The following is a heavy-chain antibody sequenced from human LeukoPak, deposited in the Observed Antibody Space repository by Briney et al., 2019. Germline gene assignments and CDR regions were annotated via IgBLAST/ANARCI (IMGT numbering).Heavy chain of an antibody. J-gene: IGHJ3*02. CDR1: GYTFTSYY. CDR3: ARDIIPDSSVFHAFDI. D-gene: IGHD3-22*01. CDR2: INPSGGST. V-gene: IGHV1-46*01. Sequence: GASVKVSCKATGYTFTSYYVHWVRHAPGQGLEWMGIINPSGGSTSYAQKFQGRVTMTRDTATSTVYMELRRLRSEDAAVYYCARDIIPDSSVFHAFDIWGQGTMVTVSS.